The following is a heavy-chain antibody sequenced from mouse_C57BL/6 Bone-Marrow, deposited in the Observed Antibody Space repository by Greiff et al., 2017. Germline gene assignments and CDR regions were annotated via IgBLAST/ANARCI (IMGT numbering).Heavy chain of an antibody. J-gene: IGHJ3*01. D-gene: IGHD2-2*01. V-gene: IGHV1-69*01. CDR3: ERDGYDGAWFAY. CDR1: GYTFTSYW. CDR2: IDPSDSYT. Sequence: QVQLKQPGAELVMPGASVKLSCKASGYTFTSYWMHWVKQRPGQGLEWIGEIDPSDSYTNYNQKFKGKSTLTVDKSSSTAYMQLSSLTSEDSSVYYCERDGYDGAWFAYWGQGTLVTVSA.